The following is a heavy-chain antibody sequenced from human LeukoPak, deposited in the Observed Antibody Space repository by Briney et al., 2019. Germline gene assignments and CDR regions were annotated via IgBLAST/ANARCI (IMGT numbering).Heavy chain of an antibody. CDR2: IRYDGSNK. V-gene: IGHV3-30*02. CDR1: GFTFSSYG. D-gene: IGHD3-10*01. Sequence: GGSLRLSCAASGFTFSSYGMHWVRQAPGKGLEWVAFIRYDGSNKYYADSVKGRFTISRDNSKNTLYLQMNSLRAEDTAVYYCATHYYGSGSYLLDYWGQGTLVTVSS. CDR3: ATHYYGSGSYLLDY. J-gene: IGHJ4*02.